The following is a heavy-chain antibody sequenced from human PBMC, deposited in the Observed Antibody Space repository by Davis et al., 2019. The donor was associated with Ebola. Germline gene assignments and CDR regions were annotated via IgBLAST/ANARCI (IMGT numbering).Heavy chain of an antibody. J-gene: IGHJ5*02. CDR2: IYHSGST. V-gene: IGHV4-4*02. CDR3: AREAMMVWFDP. Sequence: SETLSLTCAVSGGSISSSNWWSWVRQPPGKGLEWIGEIYHSGSTNYNPSLKSRVTISVDTSKNQFSLKLSSVTAADTAVYYCAREAMMVWFDPWGQGTLVTVSS. D-gene: IGHD3-22*01. CDR1: GGSISSSNW.